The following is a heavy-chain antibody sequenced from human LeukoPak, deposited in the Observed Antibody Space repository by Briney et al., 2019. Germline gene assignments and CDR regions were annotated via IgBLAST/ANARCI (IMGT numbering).Heavy chain of an antibody. D-gene: IGHD3-10*01. CDR2: MNPISGDT. CDR1: GGTYA. V-gene: IGHV1-8*01. CDR3: ARVPRRGERFDP. J-gene: IGHJ5*02. Sequence: ASVKVSCKASGGTYAITWVRQATGQGLEWMGWMNPISGDTGYALKFQGRVTMSRNTSISTAYMELGSLRSEDTAVYYCARVPRRGERFDPWGQGTLVTVSS.